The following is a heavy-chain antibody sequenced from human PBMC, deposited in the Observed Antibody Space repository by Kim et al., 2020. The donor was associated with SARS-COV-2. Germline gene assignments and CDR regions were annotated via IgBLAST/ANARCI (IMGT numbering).Heavy chain of an antibody. CDR1: GYPVNEFP. D-gene: IGHD5-12*01. CDR3: ATALGYSDALDP. Sequence: ASVKVSCKVSGYPVNEFPMHWVRQAPGKGLEWMGRFDPEDGETIVAQKFQGRVTVSEDTSTNTAYLGLRSLKSDDTAVYYCATALGYSDALDPWGQGTLV. CDR2: FDPEDGET. J-gene: IGHJ5*02. V-gene: IGHV1-24*01.